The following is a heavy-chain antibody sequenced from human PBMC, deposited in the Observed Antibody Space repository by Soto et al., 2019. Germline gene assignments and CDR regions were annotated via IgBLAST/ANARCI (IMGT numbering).Heavy chain of an antibody. Sequence: QVQLVQSGAEVRKPGSSVKVSCKASGGTFSNHTISWVRQAPGQGREWMGSIIPILNIANYAQKFEGRVTSTADKATSTAYMELSSLRSQDTAVYYGASVGEIGTVTNGFYYYRAVWGKGTKVTVSS. V-gene: IGHV1-69*02. CDR3: ASVGEIGTVTNGFYYYRAV. D-gene: IGHD3-16*01. CDR1: GGTFSNHT. J-gene: IGHJ6*03. CDR2: IIPILNIA.